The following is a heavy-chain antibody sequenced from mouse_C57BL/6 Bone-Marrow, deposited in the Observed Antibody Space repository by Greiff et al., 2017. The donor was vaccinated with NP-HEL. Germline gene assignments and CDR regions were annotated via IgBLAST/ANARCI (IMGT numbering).Heavy chain of an antibody. D-gene: IGHD1-1*01. CDR3: ARHSSYEGFAY. CDR2: ISNGGGST. V-gene: IGHV5-12*01. CDR1: GFTFSDYY. Sequence: EVKLVESGGGLVQPGGSLKLSCAASGFTFSDYYMYWVRQTPEKRLEWVAYISNGGGSTYYPDTVKGRFTISRDNAKNTLYLQMSRLKSEDTAMYYCARHSSYEGFAYWGQGTLVTVAA. J-gene: IGHJ3*01.